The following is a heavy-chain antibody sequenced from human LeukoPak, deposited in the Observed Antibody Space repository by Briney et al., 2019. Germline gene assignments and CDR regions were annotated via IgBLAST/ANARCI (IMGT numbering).Heavy chain of an antibody. J-gene: IGHJ4*02. CDR1: GYTFISYG. CDR3: ARERGTYYYDSSGYPFDN. D-gene: IGHD3-22*01. CDR2: ISAYNGNT. Sequence: GASVKVSCKASGYTFISYGISRVRQAPGQGLEWMGWISAYNGNTNYAQKLQGRVTMTTDTSTSTAYMELRSLRSDDTAVYYCARERGTYYYDSSGYPFDNWGQGTLVTVSS. V-gene: IGHV1-18*01.